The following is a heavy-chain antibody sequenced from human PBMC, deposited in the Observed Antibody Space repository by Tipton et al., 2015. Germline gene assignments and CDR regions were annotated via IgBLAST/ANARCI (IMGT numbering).Heavy chain of an antibody. D-gene: IGHD5-24*01. CDR2: VDYSGST. V-gene: IGHV4-39*01. CDR3: ARLGRWLEVDF. CDR1: GGSITSSSYY. J-gene: IGHJ4*02. Sequence: TLSLTCTVSGGSITSSSYYWGWIRQPPGKGLEYIGSVDYSGSTYYNPSLKSRLTISVDTSKKQFSLKLNSVTAADTAVYYCARLGRWLEVDFWGQGTLVTVSS.